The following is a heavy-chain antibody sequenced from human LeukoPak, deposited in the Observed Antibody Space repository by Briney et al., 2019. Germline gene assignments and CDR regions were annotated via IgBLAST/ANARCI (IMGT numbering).Heavy chain of an antibody. CDR1: GFTFSSYS. CDR3: ARDSVGATSFDY. CDR2: ISSSSSYI. Sequence: PGGSLRLSCAASGFTFSSYSMNWVRQAPGKGLEWVSSISSSSSYIYYADSVKGRFTTSRDNAKNSLYLQMNSLRAEDTAVYYCARDSVGATSFDYWGQGTLVTVSS. V-gene: IGHV3-21*01. J-gene: IGHJ4*02. D-gene: IGHD1-26*01.